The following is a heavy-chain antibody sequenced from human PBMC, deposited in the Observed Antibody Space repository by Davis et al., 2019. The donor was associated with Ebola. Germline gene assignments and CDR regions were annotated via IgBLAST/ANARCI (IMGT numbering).Heavy chain of an antibody. Sequence: GESLKISCAASGFTFSNYAMTWVRQAPGKGLEWVSTMSGSGDNTYYADSVQGRFTISRDNSKNTLYLQMHSLRAEDTAVYYCAKVYFRLQLDYWGQGSLVTVSS. J-gene: IGHJ4*02. CDR2: MSGSGDNT. CDR3: AKVYFRLQLDY. D-gene: IGHD2-15*01. CDR1: GFTFSNYA. V-gene: IGHV3-23*01.